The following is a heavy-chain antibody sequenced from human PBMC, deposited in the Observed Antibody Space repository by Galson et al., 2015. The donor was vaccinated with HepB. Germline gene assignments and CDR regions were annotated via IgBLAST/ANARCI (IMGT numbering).Heavy chain of an antibody. CDR1: GFTFSSYG. CDR3: ARDGRGIAARPDY. J-gene: IGHJ4*02. Sequence: SLRLSCAASGFTFSSYGMHWVRQAPGKGLEWVAVIWYDGSNKYYADSVKGRFTISRDNSKNTLYLQMNSLRAEDTAVYYCARDGRGIAARPDYWGQGTLVTVSS. V-gene: IGHV3-33*01. CDR2: IWYDGSNK. D-gene: IGHD6-6*01.